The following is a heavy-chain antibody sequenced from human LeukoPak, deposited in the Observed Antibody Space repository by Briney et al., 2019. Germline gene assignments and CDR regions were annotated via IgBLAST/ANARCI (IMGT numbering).Heavy chain of an antibody. Sequence: GGSLRLSCAASGFTFSRYGMHWVRQAPGKGLAWVAIISSDGSNKYLADSVKGRFTISRDNSKNTLYLQMSSLRAEDTAVYYCVRGARLQLLFYWGQGTLVTVSS. CDR1: GFTFSRYG. CDR2: ISSDGSNK. CDR3: VRGARLQLLFY. D-gene: IGHD5-24*01. V-gene: IGHV3-30*03. J-gene: IGHJ4*02.